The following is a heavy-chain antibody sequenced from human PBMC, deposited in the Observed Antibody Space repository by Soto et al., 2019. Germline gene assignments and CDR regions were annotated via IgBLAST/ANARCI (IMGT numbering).Heavy chain of an antibody. V-gene: IGHV1-24*01. CDR3: ATGHYDILTGYYNGCWFDP. D-gene: IGHD3-9*01. J-gene: IGHJ5*02. CDR2: FDPEDGET. Sequence: ASVKVSCKVSGYTLTELSMHWMRQAPGKGLEWMGGFDPEDGETIYAQKFQGRVTMTEDTSTDTAYMELSSLRSEDTAVYYCATGHYDILTGYYNGCWFDPWGQGTLVTVSS. CDR1: GYTLTELS.